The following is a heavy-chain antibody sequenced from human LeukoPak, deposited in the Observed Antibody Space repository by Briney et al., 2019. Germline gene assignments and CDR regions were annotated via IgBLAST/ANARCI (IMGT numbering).Heavy chain of an antibody. V-gene: IGHV1-69*05. D-gene: IGHD1-26*01. CDR2: IIPVLGAT. Sequence: GSSVKVSXKASGGTFSNYAIHWVRQAPGQGLAWMGGIIPVLGATHYAQKFQGRVTIITDESTNTAYMDLSRLRSEDTAVYYCALDVSGSYYLTSTFDIWGPGTMVTVSS. J-gene: IGHJ3*02. CDR3: ALDVSGSYYLTSTFDI. CDR1: GGTFSNYA.